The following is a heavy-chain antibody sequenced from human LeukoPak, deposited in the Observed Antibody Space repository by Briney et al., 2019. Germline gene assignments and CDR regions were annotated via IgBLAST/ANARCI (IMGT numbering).Heavy chain of an antibody. D-gene: IGHD2-2*01. V-gene: IGHV4-30-4*08. CDR1: GGSISSGTYY. CDR2: IYYSGST. CDR3: ARGDIVVVPAAADAFDI. Sequence: PSETLSLTCTVSGGSISSGTYYWGWIRQPPGKGLEWIGYIYYSGSTYYNPSLKSRVTISVDTSKNQFSLKLSSVTAADTAVYYCARGDIVVVPAAADAFDIWGQGTMVTVSS. J-gene: IGHJ3*02.